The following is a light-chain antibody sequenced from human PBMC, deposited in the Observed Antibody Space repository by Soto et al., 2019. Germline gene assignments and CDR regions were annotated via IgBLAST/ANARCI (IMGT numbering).Light chain of an antibody. CDR3: SSFTSSNTPV. CDR1: SSDVGGYNY. V-gene: IGLV2-14*01. J-gene: IGLJ2*01. Sequence: QSALTQPASVSGSPGQSITISCTGTSSDVGGYNYVSWYQQHPGKAPKLMIYDVSNRPSGVSNRFSGSKSGNTASLTISGLQAEDEADSYGSSFTSSNTPVFGGGTKLTVL. CDR2: DVS.